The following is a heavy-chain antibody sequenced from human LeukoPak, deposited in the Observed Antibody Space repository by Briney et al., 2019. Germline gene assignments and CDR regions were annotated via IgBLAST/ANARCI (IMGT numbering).Heavy chain of an antibody. Sequence: GGSLRLSCAASGFTVSSNYVGWVRQAPGKGLEWVSVLYRGGSPYYADSVKGRFTISRDNSKNTLYLQMNTLRADDTAVYYCARGGTSGTTITYYFDYWGQGTLVTVPS. CDR2: LYRGGSP. CDR1: GFTVSSNY. D-gene: IGHD5-12*01. V-gene: IGHV3-66*01. CDR3: ARGGTSGTTITYYFDY. J-gene: IGHJ4*02.